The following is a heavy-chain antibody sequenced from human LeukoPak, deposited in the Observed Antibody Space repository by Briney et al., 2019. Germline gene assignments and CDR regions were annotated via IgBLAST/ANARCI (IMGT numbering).Heavy chain of an antibody. D-gene: IGHD2-2*01. V-gene: IGHV1-69*13. Sequence: SVKVSCKASGYTFTEYYLNWMRQAPGQGLEWMGGIIPIFGTANYAQKFQGRVTITADESTSTAYMELSSLRSEDTAVYYCARVLSPAAAWYYFDYWGQGTLVTVSS. CDR2: IIPIFGTA. CDR1: GYTFTEYY. J-gene: IGHJ4*02. CDR3: ARVLSPAAAWYYFDY.